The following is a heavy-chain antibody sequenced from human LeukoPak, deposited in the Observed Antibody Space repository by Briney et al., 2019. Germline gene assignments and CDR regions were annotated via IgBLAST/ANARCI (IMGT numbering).Heavy chain of an antibody. V-gene: IGHV4-39*01. J-gene: IGHJ2*01. CDR2: IYYSGST. CDR1: GGSISSSSYY. CDR3: ARHPAYGGNPYWNLDL. Sequence: PSETLSLTCTVSGGSISSSSYYWGWIRQPPGKGLEWIGSIYYSGSTYYKPSLKSRVTTSVDTSKNQFSLKLTSVTAADTAVYYCARHPAYGGNPYWNLDLWGRGTLVTVSS. D-gene: IGHD4-23*01.